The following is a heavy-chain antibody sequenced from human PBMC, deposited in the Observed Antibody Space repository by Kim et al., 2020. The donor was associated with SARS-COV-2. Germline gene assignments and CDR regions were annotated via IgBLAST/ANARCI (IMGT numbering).Heavy chain of an antibody. D-gene: IGHD3-10*01. CDR3: ARDRYYGSGRLW. J-gene: IGHJ4*02. CDR1: GGSISSSSYY. Sequence: SETLSLTCTVSGGSISSSSYYWGWIRQPPGKGLEWIGSIYYSGSTYYNPSLKSRVTISVDTSKNQFSLKLSSVTAADTAVYYCARDRYYGSGRLWWGQGTLVTVSS. V-gene: IGHV4-39*07. CDR2: IYYSGST.